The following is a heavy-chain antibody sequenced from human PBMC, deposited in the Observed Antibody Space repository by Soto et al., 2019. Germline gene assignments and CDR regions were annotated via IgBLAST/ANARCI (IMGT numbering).Heavy chain of an antibody. CDR3: VKDVYSGSSGQFDL. J-gene: IGHJ5*02. D-gene: IGHD1-26*01. CDR1: GFSFSSYA. Sequence: EVQLLESGGGLVQPGGSLRLSCAASGFSFSSYAMGWVRQAPGKGLEWVSIISVTDVATYYADSVKGHFIIARDDSRRTLLLQMNTLIAEDTAVYHCVKDVYSGSSGQFDLWRQGTLVTVSS. V-gene: IGHV3-23*01. CDR2: ISVTDVAT.